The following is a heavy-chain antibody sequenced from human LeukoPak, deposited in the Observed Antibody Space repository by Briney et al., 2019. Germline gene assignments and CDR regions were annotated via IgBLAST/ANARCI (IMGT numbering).Heavy chain of an antibody. CDR1: GYTFTSYY. CDR2: INPSGGST. D-gene: IGHD2-15*01. Sequence: ASVKVSCKASGYTFTSYYTHWVRQAPGQGLEWMGIINPSGGSTSYAQKFQGRVTMTRDMSTSTVYMELSSLRSEDTAVYYCARYCSGGSCYSAMDVWGKGTTVTVSS. V-gene: IGHV1-46*01. CDR3: ARYCSGGSCYSAMDV. J-gene: IGHJ6*04.